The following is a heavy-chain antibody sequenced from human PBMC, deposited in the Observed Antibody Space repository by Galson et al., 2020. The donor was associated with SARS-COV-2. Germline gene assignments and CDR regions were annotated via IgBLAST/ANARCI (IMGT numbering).Heavy chain of an antibody. V-gene: IGHV4-34*01. Sequence: SETLSLTCAVYGGSFSGYYWSWIRQPPGKGLEWIGEINHSGSTNYNPSLKSRVTISVDTSKNQFSLKLSSVTAADTAVYYCARTYCSSTSCYREFDYWGQGTLVTVSS. CDR3: ARTYCSSTSCYREFDY. CDR2: INHSGST. D-gene: IGHD2-2*01. J-gene: IGHJ4*02. CDR1: GGSFSGYY.